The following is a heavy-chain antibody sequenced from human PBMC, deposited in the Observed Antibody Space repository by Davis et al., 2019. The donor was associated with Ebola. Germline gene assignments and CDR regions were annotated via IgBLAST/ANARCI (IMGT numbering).Heavy chain of an antibody. CDR1: GYTFTGYY. Sequence: ASVKVSCKASGYTFTGYYMHWVRQAPGQGLEWMGWINPNSGGTNYAQKFQGWVTMTRDTSISTAYMELSRLRSDDTAVYYCARGSGYDSYGMDVWGQGTTVTVSS. D-gene: IGHD1-26*01. J-gene: IGHJ6*02. V-gene: IGHV1-2*04. CDR2: INPNSGGT. CDR3: ARGSGYDSYGMDV.